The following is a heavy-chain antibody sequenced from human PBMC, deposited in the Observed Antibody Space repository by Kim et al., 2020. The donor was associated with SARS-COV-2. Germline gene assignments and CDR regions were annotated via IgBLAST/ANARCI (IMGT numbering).Heavy chain of an antibody. CDR1: GFTFSSYG. Sequence: GGSLRLSCAAAGFTFSSYGMHWVRQAPGKGLEWVAVISYDGSNKYYADSVKGRFTISRDNSKNTLYLQMNSLRAEDTAVYYCAREKTVTTIMPPPARFSYWGQGTLVTVSS. J-gene: IGHJ4*02. CDR3: AREKTVTTIMPPPARFSY. V-gene: IGHV3-33*05. D-gene: IGHD4-17*01. CDR2: ISYDGSNK.